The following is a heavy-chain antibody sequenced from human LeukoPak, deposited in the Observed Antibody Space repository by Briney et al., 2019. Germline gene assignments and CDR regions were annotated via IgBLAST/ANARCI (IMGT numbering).Heavy chain of an antibody. CDR2: IPYDGSNK. CDR1: GFTFSNYG. D-gene: IGHD6-13*01. Sequence: GGSLRLSCAASGFTFSNYGMHWVRQDPGKGLEWVAFIPYDGSNKYYADSVKGRFTISRDNSKNTLYLQMNSLRAEDTAVYYCARDHSSSCQLFDYWGQGTLATVSS. V-gene: IGHV3-30*02. CDR3: ARDHSSSCQLFDY. J-gene: IGHJ4*02.